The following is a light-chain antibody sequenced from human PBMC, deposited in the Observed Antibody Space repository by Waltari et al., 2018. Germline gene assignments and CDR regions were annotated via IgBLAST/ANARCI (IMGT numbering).Light chain of an antibody. CDR2: GAS. CDR3: QQFGMSPS. J-gene: IGKJ5*01. CDR1: QSLSDTH. V-gene: IGKV3-20*01. Sequence: EIVLTQSPATLSLSPADRATLSFRASQSLSDTHLAWYQQKPGQAPRLLIYGASNRATGIPDRFSGSGSGTDFTLSISRLEPEDFAVYFCQQFGMSPSFGQGTRLEMK.